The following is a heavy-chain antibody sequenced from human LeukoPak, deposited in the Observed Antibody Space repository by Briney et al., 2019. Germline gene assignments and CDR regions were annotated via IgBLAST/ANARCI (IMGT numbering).Heavy chain of an antibody. Sequence: PGGSLRLSYAASGLTFRSYSMNWVRQAPGKGLEWVSSISSSSSYIYYADSVKGRFTISRDNAKNSLYLQMNSLRAEDTAVYYCGLELQARLVDYWGQGTLVTVSS. CDR1: GLTFRSYS. D-gene: IGHD1-7*01. V-gene: IGHV3-21*01. CDR2: ISSSSSYI. J-gene: IGHJ4*02. CDR3: GLELQARLVDY.